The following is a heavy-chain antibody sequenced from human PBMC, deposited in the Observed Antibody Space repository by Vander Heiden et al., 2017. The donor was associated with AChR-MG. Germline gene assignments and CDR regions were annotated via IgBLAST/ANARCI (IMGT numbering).Heavy chain of an antibody. D-gene: IGHD5-18*01. Sequence: EVQLVQSGAEVKKPGESLKISCKASEYRFSTYWIGWVRQMPGKGLEWLGTIYPGDSNTKYSPSFQGHITISADKSVTTAYLRWSSLKASDTAIYYCARQLTDLGGYAYGPTFDYWGQGTVVTVSS. CDR3: ARQLTDLGGYAYGPTFDY. CDR1: EYRFSTYW. V-gene: IGHV5-51*01. J-gene: IGHJ4*02. CDR2: IYPGDSNT.